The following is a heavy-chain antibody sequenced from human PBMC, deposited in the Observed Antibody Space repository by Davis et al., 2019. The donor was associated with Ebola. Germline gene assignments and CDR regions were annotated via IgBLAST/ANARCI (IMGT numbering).Heavy chain of an antibody. CDR1: GFTFSSYA. D-gene: IGHD3/OR15-3a*01. CDR2: ISGSGGST. J-gene: IGHJ6*02. V-gene: IGHV3-23*01. CDR3: ARVETGLVYYGMDV. Sequence: GESLKISCAASGFTFSSYAMSWVRQAPGKGLEWVSAISGSGGSTYYADSVKGRFTISRHNSKNTLYLQMNSLRAEDTAVYYCARVETGLVYYGMDVWGQGTTVTVSS.